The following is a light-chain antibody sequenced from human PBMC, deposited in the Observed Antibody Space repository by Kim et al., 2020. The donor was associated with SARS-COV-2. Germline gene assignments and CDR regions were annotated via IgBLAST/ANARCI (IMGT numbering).Light chain of an antibody. CDR3: TAWDASLNIWV. Sequence: GQRVTISCSGSISNFGSHTVVWYQQLPGTDPKLLIYSNKQRPSGIPDRFSGSKSGASASLAISGLQSDDEADYYCTAWDASLNIWVFGGGTQLTVL. CDR2: SNK. CDR1: ISNFGSHT. V-gene: IGLV1-44*01. J-gene: IGLJ3*02.